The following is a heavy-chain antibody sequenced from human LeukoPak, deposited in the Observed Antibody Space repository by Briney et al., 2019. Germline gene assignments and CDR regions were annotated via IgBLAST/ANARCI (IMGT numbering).Heavy chain of an antibody. D-gene: IGHD6-6*01. CDR1: GFSFSAYT. Sequence: GGSLRLSCAASGFSFSAYTMNWVRQAPGKGLEWISSISDSSDDIYYADSVKGRFIISRDNAKNSLYLQMNSLRAEDTAVYYCASGSSSVGYWGQGTLVTVSS. V-gene: IGHV3-21*04. CDR3: ASGSSSVGY. CDR2: ISDSSDDI. J-gene: IGHJ4*02.